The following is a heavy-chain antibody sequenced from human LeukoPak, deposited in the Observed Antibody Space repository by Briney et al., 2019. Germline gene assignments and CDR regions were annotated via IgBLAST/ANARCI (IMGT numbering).Heavy chain of an antibody. J-gene: IGHJ5*02. Sequence: GASVKVSCKASGYTFTGYYMHWVRQAPGQGLEWMGWINPNSGGTNYAQKFQGRVTMTRNTSISTAYMELSSLRSEDTAVYYCARGIGLLWFGELVRWFDPWGQGTLVTVSS. CDR2: INPNSGGT. V-gene: IGHV1-2*02. D-gene: IGHD3-10*01. CDR3: ARGIGLLWFGELVRWFDP. CDR1: GYTFTGYY.